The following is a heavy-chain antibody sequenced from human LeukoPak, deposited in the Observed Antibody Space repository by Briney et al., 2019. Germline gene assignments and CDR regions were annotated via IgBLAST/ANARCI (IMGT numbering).Heavy chain of an antibody. Sequence: SETLSLTCTVSGGSISSGGYYWSWIRQHPGKGLEWIGYIYYSGSTYYNPSLKSRVTISVDRSKNQFSLKLSSVTAADTAVYYCARGPVVVPAAMPYYYGMDVWGQGTTVTVSS. D-gene: IGHD2-2*01. CDR1: GGSISSGGYY. V-gene: IGHV4-31*03. CDR3: ARGPVVVPAAMPYYYGMDV. CDR2: IYYSGST. J-gene: IGHJ6*02.